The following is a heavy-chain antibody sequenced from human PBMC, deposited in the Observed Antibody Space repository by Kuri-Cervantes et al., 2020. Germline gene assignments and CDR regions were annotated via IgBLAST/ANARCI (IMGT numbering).Heavy chain of an antibody. CDR1: GGSISSSSYY. V-gene: IGHV4-39*02. Sequence: SETLSLTCTVSGGSISSSSYYWGWVRQPPGKGLEWIGTIYHSGNTYYNPSLKSRVTISIDTSKNHFSLRVTSVTAADTAVYYCARSPDTYYYYYYMDVWGKGTTVTVSS. J-gene: IGHJ6*03. CDR3: ARSPDTYYYYYYMDV. CDR2: IYHSGNT.